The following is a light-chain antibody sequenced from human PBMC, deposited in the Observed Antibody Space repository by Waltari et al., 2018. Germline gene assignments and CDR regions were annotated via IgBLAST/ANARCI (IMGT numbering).Light chain of an antibody. V-gene: IGLV2-11*01. CDR2: DVS. CDR3: CSYAGSYTWV. CDR1: SSDVGGYNY. Sequence: QSALTQPRSVSGSPGQSVTLSCTGTSSDVGGYNYVSWYQQHPGKAPKLMIYDVSKRPSGVPDRFSGSKSGNTASLTISGLQAEDEADYYCCSYAGSYTWVFSGGTKLTVL. J-gene: IGLJ3*02.